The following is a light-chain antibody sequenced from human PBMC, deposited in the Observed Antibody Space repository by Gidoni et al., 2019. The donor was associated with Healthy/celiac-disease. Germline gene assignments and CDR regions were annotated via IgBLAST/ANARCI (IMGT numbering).Light chain of an antibody. CDR3: AAWDDSLNGVV. J-gene: IGLJ2*01. CDR1: SSNIGSNT. V-gene: IGLV1-44*01. Sequence: SVLTQLPSASGTPGQRVTISCSGSSSNIGSNTVNWYQQLPGTAPKLLIYSNNQRPSGVPDRFSGSKSCTSASLAISGLQSEDEADYYCAAWDDSLNGVVFGGGTKLTVL. CDR2: SNN.